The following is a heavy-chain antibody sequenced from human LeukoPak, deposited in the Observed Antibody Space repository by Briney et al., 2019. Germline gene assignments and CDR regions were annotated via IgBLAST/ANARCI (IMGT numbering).Heavy chain of an antibody. V-gene: IGHV3-7*03. CDR2: IKEGGSKT. Sequence: GGSLRLSCAASGFIFSSYWMNWVRRAPGKGLEWLANIKEGGSKTYYLDSVKGRFTISRDNAKNSLYLQMDGLRVEDTAVYYCARDPGRQYSSIADVWGQGTTVTVSS. CDR3: ARDPGRQYSSIADV. CDR1: GFIFSSYW. J-gene: IGHJ6*02. D-gene: IGHD6-19*01.